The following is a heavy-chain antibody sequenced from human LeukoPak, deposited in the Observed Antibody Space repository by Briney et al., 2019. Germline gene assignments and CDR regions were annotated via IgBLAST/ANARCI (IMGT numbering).Heavy chain of an antibody. CDR2: INHSGST. CDR1: GGSFSGYY. CDR3: ASQIKWVNFDY. V-gene: IGHV4-34*01. J-gene: IGHJ4*02. D-gene: IGHD2-8*01. Sequence: KTSETLSLTCAVYGGSFSGYYWSWIRQPPGKGLEWIGEINHSGSTNDNPSLKSRVTISVDTSKNQFSLKLSSVTAADTAVYYCASQIKWVNFDYWGQGTLVTVSS.